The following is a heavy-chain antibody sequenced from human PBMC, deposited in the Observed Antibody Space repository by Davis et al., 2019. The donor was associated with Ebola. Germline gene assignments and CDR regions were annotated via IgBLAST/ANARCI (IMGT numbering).Heavy chain of an antibody. CDR3: ARDSLGYCSSTSCRSDYGMDV. Sequence: PGGSLRLSCAASGFTFSNYWMSWVRQAPGKGLEWVANIKQDGSEKYYVDSVKGRFTISRDNAKNSLYLQMNSLRAEDTAVYYCARDSLGYCSSTSCRSDYGMDVWGQGTTVTVSS. CDR2: IKQDGSEK. CDR1: GFTFSNYW. D-gene: IGHD2-2*01. J-gene: IGHJ6*02. V-gene: IGHV3-7*01.